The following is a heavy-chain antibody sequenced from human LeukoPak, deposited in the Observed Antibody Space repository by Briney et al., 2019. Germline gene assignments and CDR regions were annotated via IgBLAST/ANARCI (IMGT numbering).Heavy chain of an antibody. CDR3: ARDAVLRNIAAAGYFDY. Sequence: GGSLRLSCAASGFTFSSYGMHWVRQAPGKGLEWVSGINWNGGSTGYADSVKGRFTISRDNAKNSLYLQMNSLRAEDTALYYCARDAVLRNIAAAGYFDYWGQGTLVTVSS. J-gene: IGHJ4*02. CDR2: INWNGGST. CDR1: GFTFSSYG. D-gene: IGHD6-13*01. V-gene: IGHV3-20*04.